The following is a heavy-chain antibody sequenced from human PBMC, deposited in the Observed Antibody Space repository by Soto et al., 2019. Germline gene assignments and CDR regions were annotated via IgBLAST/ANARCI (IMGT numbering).Heavy chain of an antibody. CDR2: ISGSGGST. CDR3: AKGLYYYDSSGFRTATYGMDV. CDR1: GFTFSSYA. J-gene: IGHJ6*02. Sequence: PGGSLRLSCAASGFTFSSYAMSWVRQAPGKGLEWVSAISGSGGSTYYADSVKGRFTISRDNSKNTLYLQMNSLRAEDTAVYYCAKGLYYYDSSGFRTATYGMDVWGQGTTVTVSS. V-gene: IGHV3-23*01. D-gene: IGHD3-22*01.